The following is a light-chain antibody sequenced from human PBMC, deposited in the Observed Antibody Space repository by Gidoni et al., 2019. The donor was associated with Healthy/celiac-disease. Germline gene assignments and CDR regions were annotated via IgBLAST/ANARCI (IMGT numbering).Light chain of an antibody. J-gene: IGKJ2*01. CDR1: QSVLYSSNNKNY. Sequence: DIVMTQYPDSLAVSLGARATINCKSSQSVLYSSNNKNYLAWYQQKPGQPPKLLIYWASTRESGVPDRFSGSGSGTDFTLTRSSMQAEDVAVYYCQQYYSTPYTCGQGTKLEIK. CDR3: QQYYSTPYT. V-gene: IGKV4-1*01. CDR2: WAS.